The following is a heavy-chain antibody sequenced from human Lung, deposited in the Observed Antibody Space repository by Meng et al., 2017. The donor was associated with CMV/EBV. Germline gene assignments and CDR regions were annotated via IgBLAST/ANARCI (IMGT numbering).Heavy chain of an antibody. J-gene: IGHJ6*02. CDR1: GFTFSSYA. V-gene: IGHV3-30*02. CDR2: IRFDGTNK. D-gene: IGHD3-22*01. Sequence: GGSLRLSFAASGFTFSSYAMHWVRQAPGKGLEWVANIRFDGTNKYHADSVKGRFTISRDNSKNTLYLQMNSLRAEDTAVHYCAKRGDSSGTYAMDVWGQGTTVTVSS. CDR3: AKRGDSSGTYAMDV.